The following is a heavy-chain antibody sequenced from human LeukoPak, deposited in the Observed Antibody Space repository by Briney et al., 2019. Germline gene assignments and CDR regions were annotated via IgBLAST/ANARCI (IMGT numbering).Heavy chain of an antibody. CDR3: ARDHLPAGAPGYYMDV. V-gene: IGHV4-59*02. CDR2: IYPSGTT. D-gene: IGHD4/OR15-4a*01. CDR1: GDSVSSFY. Sequence: PSETLSLTCTVSGDSVSSFYWSWIRQSPGKGLEWIGYIYPSGTTNYNPSLKSRVTMSVDTSKNQFSLMLRSVTAADTAVYYCARDHLPAGAPGYYMDVWGKGTTVTVSS. J-gene: IGHJ6*03.